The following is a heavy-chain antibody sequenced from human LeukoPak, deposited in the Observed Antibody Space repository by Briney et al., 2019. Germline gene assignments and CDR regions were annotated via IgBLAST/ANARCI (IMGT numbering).Heavy chain of an antibody. D-gene: IGHD2/OR15-2a*01. Sequence: GGSLRLSCAASGFTFDDYAMHWDRQAPGKGLEWVSLISGDGGSTYYADSVKGRFTISRDNSKNSLYLQMNSLRTEDTALYYCAKEKGHDTPFFAFDIWGQGTMLTVSS. CDR1: GFTFDDYA. CDR2: ISGDGGST. V-gene: IGHV3-43*02. J-gene: IGHJ3*02. CDR3: AKEKGHDTPFFAFDI.